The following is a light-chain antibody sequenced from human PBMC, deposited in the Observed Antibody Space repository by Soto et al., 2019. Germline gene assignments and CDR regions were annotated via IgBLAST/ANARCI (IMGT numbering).Light chain of an antibody. Sequence: EIVMTQSPATLSVSPGQRATLSCRASQTVSTNLAWYQQKPGQAPRLLIYGASTRATGIPARFSGSGSGTAFTLTISSLQSEDFAVYYCQQYHDWPLWTFGQGTKVDIK. CDR1: QTVSTN. CDR2: GAS. CDR3: QQYHDWPLWT. J-gene: IGKJ1*01. V-gene: IGKV3-15*01.